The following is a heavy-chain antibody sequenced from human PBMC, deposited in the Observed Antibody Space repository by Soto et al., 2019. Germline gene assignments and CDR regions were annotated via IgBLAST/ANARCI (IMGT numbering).Heavy chain of an antibody. CDR3: ARDRSDDLNSFDAFDI. J-gene: IGHJ3*02. CDR2: SCHTGRT. CDR1: VSSFSSGSSY. Sequence: SETLSLTCAVAVSSFSSGSSYWSWIRQSPGGGLEWIACSCHTGRTNYSPSLKSRVSRSVDMSKNKFCRRLDSVTAADTAVYYCARDRSDDLNSFDAFDIWGQGTMVTISS. V-gene: IGHV4-61*01. D-gene: IGHD1-1*01.